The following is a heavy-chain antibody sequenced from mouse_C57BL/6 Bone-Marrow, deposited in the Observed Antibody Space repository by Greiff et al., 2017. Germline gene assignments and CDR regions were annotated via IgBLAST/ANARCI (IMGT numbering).Heavy chain of an antibody. CDR1: GFSLTSYA. V-gene: IGHV2-9-1*01. Sequence: VKLMESGPGLVAPSQSLSITCTVSGFSLTSYAISWVRQPPGKGLEWLGVIWTGGGTNYTSALKSRLSISKKNPKSQVFLKMNSLQTDDTARYYCARDDYDAVAYWGQGTLVTVSA. D-gene: IGHD2-4*01. CDR3: ARDDYDAVAY. J-gene: IGHJ3*01. CDR2: IWTGGGT.